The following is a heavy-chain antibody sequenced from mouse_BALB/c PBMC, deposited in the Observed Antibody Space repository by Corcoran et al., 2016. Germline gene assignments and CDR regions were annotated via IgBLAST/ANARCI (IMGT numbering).Heavy chain of an antibody. J-gene: IGHJ4*01. CDR3: ARSPLLRHAMDY. CDR2: INTETGEP. D-gene: IGHD1-2*01. Sequence: QIQLVQSGPELKKPGETVKISCKASGYTFTDYSMHWVKQAPGKGLKWMGWINTETGEPTYADDFKGRFAFSLETSASTAYLQINNLKNEDTATYFCARSPLLRHAMDYWGQGTSVTVSS. CDR1: GYTFTDYS. V-gene: IGHV9-2-1*01.